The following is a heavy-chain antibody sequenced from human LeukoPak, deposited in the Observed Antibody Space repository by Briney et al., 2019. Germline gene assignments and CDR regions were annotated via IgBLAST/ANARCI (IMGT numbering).Heavy chain of an antibody. V-gene: IGHV3-21*01. Sequence: PGGSLRLSCAASGFTFSSYSMNWVRQAPGKGLEWVSSISSSSSYIYYADSVEGRFTISRDNAKNSLYLQMNSLRAEDTAVYYCARAWGGGYPDAFDIWGQGTMVTVSS. J-gene: IGHJ3*02. CDR3: ARAWGGGYPDAFDI. CDR2: ISSSSSYI. CDR1: GFTFSSYS. D-gene: IGHD3-16*01.